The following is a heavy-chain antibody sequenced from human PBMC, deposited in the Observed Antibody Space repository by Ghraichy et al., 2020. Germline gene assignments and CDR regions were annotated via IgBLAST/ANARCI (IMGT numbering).Heavy chain of an antibody. CDR1: GFTFSNYW. J-gene: IGHJ5*02. D-gene: IGHD2-15*01. CDR3: AREYCSGGRCFFGTGGSHCDL. Sequence: GGSLRLSCAASGFTFSNYWIHWVRQAPGKGLVWVSRINSGGSSTTYADSVKGRFTISRDNAKNTLYLQMNSLRADDTAVYYCAREYCSGGRCFFGTGGSHCDLWGQGTLVTVSS. CDR2: INSGGSST. V-gene: IGHV3-74*01.